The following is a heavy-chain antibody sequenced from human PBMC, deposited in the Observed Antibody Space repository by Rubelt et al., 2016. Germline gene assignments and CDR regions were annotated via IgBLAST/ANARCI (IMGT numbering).Heavy chain of an antibody. CDR3: ARYQDGVSLDF. D-gene: IGHD5-24*01. Sequence: QVRLVQSGAEVKKPGASVKVSCQTSGYSFTNYGISWVRQAPGQGLEWMGWISVYDAKTNYAQKFQGRVTMTRDTSTNTVYMELSSLISDDTAVYYCARYQDGVSLDFGGQGTLVTVSS. J-gene: IGHJ4*02. V-gene: IGHV1-18*01. CDR1: GYSFTNYG. CDR2: ISVYDAKT.